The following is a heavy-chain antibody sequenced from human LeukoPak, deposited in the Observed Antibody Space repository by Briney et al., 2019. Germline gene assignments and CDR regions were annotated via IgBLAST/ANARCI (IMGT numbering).Heavy chain of an antibody. J-gene: IGHJ6*03. CDR2: IRYDGSNK. CDR1: GFTFSSYG. CDR3: ARAQEEGMITFGGVIVIPGGYMDV. V-gene: IGHV3-30*02. Sequence: PGGFLRLSCAASGFTFSSYGMHWVRQAPGKGLEWVAFIRYDGSNKYYADSVKGRFTISRDNSKNTLYLQMNSLRAEDTAMYYCARAQEEGMITFGGVIVIPGGYMDVWGKGTTVTVSS. D-gene: IGHD3-16*02.